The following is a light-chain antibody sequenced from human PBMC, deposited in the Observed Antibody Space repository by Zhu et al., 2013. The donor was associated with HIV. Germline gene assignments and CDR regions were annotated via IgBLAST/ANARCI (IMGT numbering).Light chain of an antibody. CDR1: QSVGNN. J-gene: IGKJ2*02. V-gene: IGKV3-15*01. CDR3: QEYNNWPPGT. CDR2: DAS. Sequence: EIVMTQSPATLSVSPGERATLSCRASQSVGNNLAWYQQKPGQAPRLLIYDASTRATGIPARFSGSGSGTEFTLTISSLQSEDFAVYSCQEYNNWPPGTFGQGTKLEIK.